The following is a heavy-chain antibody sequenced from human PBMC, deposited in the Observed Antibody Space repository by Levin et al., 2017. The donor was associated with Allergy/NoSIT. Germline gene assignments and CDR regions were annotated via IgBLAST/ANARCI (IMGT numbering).Heavy chain of an antibody. D-gene: IGHD3-10*01. Sequence: SVKVSCKASGGTFSSYAISWVRQAPGQGLEWMGRIIPILGIANYAQKFQGRVTITADKSTSTAYMELSSLRSEDTAVYYCARSLWFGDFGYYYYYYMDVWGKGTTVTVSS. CDR1: GGTFSSYA. CDR3: ARSLWFGDFGYYYYYYMDV. J-gene: IGHJ6*03. CDR2: IIPILGIA. V-gene: IGHV1-69*04.